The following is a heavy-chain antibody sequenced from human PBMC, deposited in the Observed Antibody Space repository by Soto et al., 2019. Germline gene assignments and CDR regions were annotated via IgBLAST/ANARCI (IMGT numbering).Heavy chain of an antibody. D-gene: IGHD3-22*01. Sequence: RASVKVSCKASGCTFTGYYVHWVRQAPGQGLEWMGWINPNSGDTYLAQRFQGRVTMNRDTSIGTAYMELRGLTSDDTAEYYCAAEVITAGYFDPWGPGTLVTVSS. J-gene: IGHJ5*02. V-gene: IGHV1-2*02. CDR2: INPNSGDT. CDR3: AAEVITAGYFDP. CDR1: GCTFTGYY.